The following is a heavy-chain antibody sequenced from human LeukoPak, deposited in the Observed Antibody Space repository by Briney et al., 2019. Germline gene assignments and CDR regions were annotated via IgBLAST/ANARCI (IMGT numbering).Heavy chain of an antibody. J-gene: IGHJ4*02. CDR1: GGSISSSSYY. CDR3: ARHPRHDIVVVPAAPDY. V-gene: IGHV4-39*01. D-gene: IGHD2-2*01. CDR2: IYYSGST. Sequence: SETLSLTCTVSGGSISSSSYYWGWIRPPPGKGLEWIGSIYYSGSTYYNPSLKSRVTISVDTSKNQFSLKLSSVTAADTAVYYCARHPRHDIVVVPAAPDYWGQGTLVTVSS.